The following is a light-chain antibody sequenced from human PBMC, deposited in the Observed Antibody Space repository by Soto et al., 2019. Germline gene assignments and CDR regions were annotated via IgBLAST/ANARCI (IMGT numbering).Light chain of an antibody. V-gene: IGKV1-39*01. CDR3: QQSSSLPPGFT. J-gene: IGKJ3*01. Sequence: DIQMTQSPSSLSASVGDRVTSTCRTSQNIRCDLNWYQQKAEQARRFLISAASSLQSGVPLRFSGSGSGTDFTLSISSRQPEHVATYYGQQSSSLPPGFTVCPGTTVDIK. CDR1: QNIRCD. CDR2: AAS.